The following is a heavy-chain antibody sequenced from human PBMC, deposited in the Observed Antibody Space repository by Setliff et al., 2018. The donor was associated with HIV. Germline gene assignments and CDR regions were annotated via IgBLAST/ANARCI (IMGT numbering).Heavy chain of an antibody. V-gene: IGHV3-7*01. Sequence: HPGGSLRLSCAGSGFTFSSYWMTWVRQAPGKGLEWVANIKQDGSQKYYVDSLKGRFTISRDNANDSLYLQMTSLRADDTAVYYCARSTSGTGTSPYYFDYWGQGTLVTSPQ. CDR2: IKQDGSQK. D-gene: IGHD1-7*01. CDR3: ARSTSGTGTSPYYFDY. CDR1: GFTFSSYW. J-gene: IGHJ4*02.